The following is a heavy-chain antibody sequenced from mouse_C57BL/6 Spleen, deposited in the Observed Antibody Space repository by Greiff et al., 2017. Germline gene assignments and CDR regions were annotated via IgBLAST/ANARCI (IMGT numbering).Heavy chain of an antibody. CDR2: IDPSDSET. CDR1: GYTFTSYW. Sequence: QVQLQQPGAELVRPGSSVKLSCKASGYTFTSYWMHWVKQRPIQGLEWIGNIDPSDSETHYNQKFKDKATLTVDKSSSTAYMQLSSLTSEDSAVYYCARDEGTMVTTGFAYWGQGTLVTVSA. D-gene: IGHD2-2*01. CDR3: ARDEGTMVTTGFAY. J-gene: IGHJ3*01. V-gene: IGHV1-52*01.